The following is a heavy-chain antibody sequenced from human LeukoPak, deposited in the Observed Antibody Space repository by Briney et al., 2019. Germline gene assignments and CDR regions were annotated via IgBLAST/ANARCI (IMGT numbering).Heavy chain of an antibody. CDR1: GFTFSSYA. CDR2: ISYDGSNK. J-gene: IGHJ4*02. D-gene: IGHD3-10*01. Sequence: GGSLRLSCAASGFTFSSYAMHWVRQAPGKGLEWVAVISYDGSNKYYADSVKGRFTISRDNSKNTLYLQMNSLRAEDTAVYYCTTGYYYGSGSTRGYFDYWGQGTLVTVSS. CDR3: TTGYYYGSGSTRGYFDY. V-gene: IGHV3-30-3*01.